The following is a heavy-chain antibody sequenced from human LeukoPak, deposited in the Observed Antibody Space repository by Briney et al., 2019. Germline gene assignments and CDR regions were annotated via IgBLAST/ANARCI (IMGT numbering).Heavy chain of an antibody. V-gene: IGHV1-69*06. CDR1: GGTFSSYA. Sequence: SVKVSCKASGGTFSSYAISWVRQAPGQGLEWMGGIIPIFGTANYAQKFQGRVTMTEDTSTDTAYMELSSLRSEDTAVYYCATGNAWQQLDYWGQGTLVTVSS. CDR3: ATGNAWQQLDY. CDR2: IIPIFGTA. D-gene: IGHD6-13*01. J-gene: IGHJ4*02.